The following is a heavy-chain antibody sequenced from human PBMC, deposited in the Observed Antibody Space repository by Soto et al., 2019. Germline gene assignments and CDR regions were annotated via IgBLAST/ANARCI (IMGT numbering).Heavy chain of an antibody. CDR3: ARESHDILTGPPWVWYFDL. Sequence: QVQLQQWGAGPLRPLETLSLPCGVSGGSFSGYYWAWIRQSPGKGLECIGEINDRGSINYNPSLKSRVSISVDTSKNHYSLNLRSVTAADTAVYYCARESHDILTGPPWVWYFDLWGRGTLVTVSS. V-gene: IGHV4-34*01. D-gene: IGHD3-9*01. J-gene: IGHJ2*01. CDR2: INDRGSI. CDR1: GGSFSGYY.